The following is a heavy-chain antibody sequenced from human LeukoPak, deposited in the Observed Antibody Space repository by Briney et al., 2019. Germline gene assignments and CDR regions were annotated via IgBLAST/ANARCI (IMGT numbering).Heavy chain of an antibody. J-gene: IGHJ5*02. D-gene: IGHD5-18*01. V-gene: IGHV4-38-2*01. Sequence: PSETLSLTCAVSGYSISSGYYWGWIRQPPGRGLEWIGSIYHSGSTYYNPSLKTRVTISVDTSNNPFSLRLNSVTAADTAVYYCARHEGYSYGRPESWGQGTLVTVSS. CDR1: GYSISSGYY. CDR2: IYHSGST. CDR3: ARHEGYSYGRPES.